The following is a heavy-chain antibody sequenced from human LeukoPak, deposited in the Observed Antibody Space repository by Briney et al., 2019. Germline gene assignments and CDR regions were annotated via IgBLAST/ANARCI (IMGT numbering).Heavy chain of an antibody. CDR3: AREVAVAGTGYYYYYYYMDV. V-gene: IGHV4-59*01. CDR2: IYYSGST. J-gene: IGHJ6*03. D-gene: IGHD6-19*01. Sequence: PSETLSLTCTVSGGSFSIYYWSWIRQPPGKGLEWIGYIYYSGSTNYNPSLKSRVTISVDTSKNQFSLKLSSVTAADTAVYYCAREVAVAGTGYYYYYYYMDVWGKGTTVTVSS. CDR1: GGSFSIYY.